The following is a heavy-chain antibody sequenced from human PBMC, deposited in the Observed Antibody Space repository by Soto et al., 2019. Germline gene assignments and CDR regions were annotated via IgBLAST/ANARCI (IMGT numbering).Heavy chain of an antibody. CDR3: ARMRVIQGSFLVRATILPSDS. D-gene: IGHD3-10*01. J-gene: IGHJ5*01. CDR1: GYTFTNYG. CDR2: ISAYNGNT. V-gene: IGHV1-18*01. Sequence: ASVKVSCKASGYTFTNYGISWVRQAPGQGLEWMGWISAYNGNTKYAQKVQGRVTLTTDTSTSTAYMELRSLRSDDTAVYFCARMRVIQGSFLVRATILPSDSWRHGPLVTV.